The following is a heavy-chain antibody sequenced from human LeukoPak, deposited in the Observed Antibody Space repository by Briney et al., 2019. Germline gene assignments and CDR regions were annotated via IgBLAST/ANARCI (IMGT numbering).Heavy chain of an antibody. CDR1: GFTFSSYA. Sequence: GGSLRLSCAASGFTFSSYAMHWVRQAPGKGLEYVSAISSNGGSTYHANSVKGRFTISRDNSKNTLYLQMGSLRAEDMAVYYCARDVGATPGYFDYWGQGTLVTVSS. CDR3: ARDVGATPGYFDY. V-gene: IGHV3-64*01. CDR2: ISSNGGST. D-gene: IGHD1-26*01. J-gene: IGHJ4*02.